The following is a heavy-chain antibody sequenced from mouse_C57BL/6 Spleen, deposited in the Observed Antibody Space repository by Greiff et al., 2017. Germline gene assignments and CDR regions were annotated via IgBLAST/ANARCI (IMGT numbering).Heavy chain of an antibody. CDR1: GYTFTDYY. J-gene: IGHJ2*01. Sequence: VQLQQSGPELVKPGASVKISCKASGYTFTDYYINWVKQRPGQGLEWIGWIFPGSGSTYYNEKFKGKATLTVDKSSSTAYMLLSSLTSEDSAVYFCAGYYGSSLYYFDYWGQGTTLTVSS. V-gene: IGHV1-75*01. CDR2: IFPGSGST. CDR3: AGYYGSSLYYFDY. D-gene: IGHD1-1*01.